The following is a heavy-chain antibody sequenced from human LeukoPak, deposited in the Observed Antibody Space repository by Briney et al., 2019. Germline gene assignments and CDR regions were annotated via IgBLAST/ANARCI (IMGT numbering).Heavy chain of an antibody. CDR1: GFIFSSYC. Sequence: GGSLSLSCAASGFIFSSYCVSWVRQAPGKGLEWVANIKQNGSEKYYVGSVKGRFTISRDNAKNSLYLQMNSLRVEDTAVYYCARARVLGMWGGDLFQHWGQGTMVTVSS. V-gene: IGHV3-7*01. CDR2: IKQNGSEK. D-gene: IGHD2-21*02. CDR3: ARARVLGMWGGDLFQH. J-gene: IGHJ1*01.